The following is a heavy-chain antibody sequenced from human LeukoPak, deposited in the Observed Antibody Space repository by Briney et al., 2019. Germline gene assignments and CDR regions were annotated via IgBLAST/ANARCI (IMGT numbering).Heavy chain of an antibody. Sequence: SETLSLTCTVSGGSISSSSYYWGWIRQPPGKGLEWIGSIYYSGSTYYNPSLKSRVTISVDRSKNQFSLKLSSVTAADTAVYYCARHSISGSYAAPFDYWGQGTLVTVSS. CDR2: IYYSGST. D-gene: IGHD1-26*01. J-gene: IGHJ4*02. V-gene: IGHV4-39*01. CDR3: ARHSISGSYAAPFDY. CDR1: GGSISSSSYY.